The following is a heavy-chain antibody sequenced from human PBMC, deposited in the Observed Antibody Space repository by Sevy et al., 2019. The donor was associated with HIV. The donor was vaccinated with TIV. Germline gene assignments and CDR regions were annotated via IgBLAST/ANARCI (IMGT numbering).Heavy chain of an antibody. V-gene: IGHV3-30-3*01. D-gene: IGHD2-15*01. Sequence: GGSLRLSCAASGFTFSSYAMHWVRQAPGKGLEWVAVISYDGSNKYYADSVKGGFTISRDNSKNTLYLQMNSLRAEDTAVYYCARDQGYCSGGSCYSYYYGMDVWGQGTTVTVSS. CDR3: ARDQGYCSGGSCYSYYYGMDV. CDR1: GFTFSSYA. J-gene: IGHJ6*02. CDR2: ISYDGSNK.